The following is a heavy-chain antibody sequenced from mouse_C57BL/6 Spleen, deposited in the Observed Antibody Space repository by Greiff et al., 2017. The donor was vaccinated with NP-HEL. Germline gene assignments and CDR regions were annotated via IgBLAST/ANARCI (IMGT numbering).Heavy chain of an antibody. Sequence: QVQLQQPGTELVKPGASVKLSCKASGYTFTSYWMHWVKQRPGQGLEWIGNINPSNGGTNYNEKFKSKATLTVDKSSSTAYMQLSSLTSEDSAVYYCARKEGYYSNYGGVFDYWGQGTTLTVSS. V-gene: IGHV1-53*01. J-gene: IGHJ2*01. D-gene: IGHD2-5*01. CDR1: GYTFTSYW. CDR2: INPSNGGT. CDR3: ARKEGYYSNYGGVFDY.